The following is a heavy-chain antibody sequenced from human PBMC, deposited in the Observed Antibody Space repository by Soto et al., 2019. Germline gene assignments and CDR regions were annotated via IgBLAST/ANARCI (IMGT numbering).Heavy chain of an antibody. D-gene: IGHD3-10*01. CDR3: AGGSGSYSRWFDP. CDR2: INHSGST. V-gene: IGHV4-34*01. J-gene: IGHJ5*02. Sequence: QVQLQQWGAGLLKPSETLSLTCAVYGGSFSGYYWSWIRQPPGKGLEWIGEINHSGSTNYNPSLKSRVTISVDTSKNQFSLKLSPVTAADTAVYYCAGGSGSYSRWFDPWGQGTLVTVSS. CDR1: GGSFSGYY.